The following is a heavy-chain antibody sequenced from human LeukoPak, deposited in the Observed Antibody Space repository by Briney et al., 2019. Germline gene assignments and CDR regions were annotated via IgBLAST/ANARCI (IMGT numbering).Heavy chain of an antibody. CDR1: GGSISSSSYY. Sequence: PSETLSLTCTVSGGSISSSSYYWGWIRQPPGKGLEWIGSIYYSGSTYYNPSLKSRVTISVDTSKNQFSLKLSSVTAADTAVYCCARHPLFRYYGSGSWVGYWGQGTLVTVSS. CDR2: IYYSGST. V-gene: IGHV4-39*01. D-gene: IGHD3-10*01. CDR3: ARHPLFRYYGSGSWVGY. J-gene: IGHJ4*02.